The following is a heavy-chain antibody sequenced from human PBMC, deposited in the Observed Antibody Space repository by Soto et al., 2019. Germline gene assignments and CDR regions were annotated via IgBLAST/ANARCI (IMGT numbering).Heavy chain of an antibody. CDR1: GGSISSSSYF. D-gene: IGHD2-21*02. CDR2: IYYSGST. Sequence: SDTLSLTCSVSGGSISSSSYFWGWIRQPPGKGLEWIGSIYYSGSTYYNPSLKSRVTVSVDTSKNQFSLKLSSVTAADTAVYYCARHPSDFWFDPWGQGTLVTVSS. J-gene: IGHJ5*02. CDR3: ARHPSDFWFDP. V-gene: IGHV4-39*01.